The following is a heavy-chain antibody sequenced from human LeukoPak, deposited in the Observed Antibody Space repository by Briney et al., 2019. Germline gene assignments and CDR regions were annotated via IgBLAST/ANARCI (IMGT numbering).Heavy chain of an antibody. Sequence: SETLSLTCTVSGGSISSYYWSWIRQPPGKGLEWIGYIYYSGSTNYNPSLKSRVTISVDTSKNQFSLKLSSVTAADTAVYYCARSDYTSSSRWYFDLWGRGTLVTVSS. CDR2: IYYSGST. D-gene: IGHD6-6*01. CDR1: GGSISSYY. J-gene: IGHJ2*01. V-gene: IGHV4-59*12. CDR3: ARSDYTSSSRWYFDL.